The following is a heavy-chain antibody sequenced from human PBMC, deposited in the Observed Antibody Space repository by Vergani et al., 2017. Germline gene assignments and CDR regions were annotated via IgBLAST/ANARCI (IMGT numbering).Heavy chain of an antibody. V-gene: IGHV1-69*12. CDR2: IIPIFGTA. CDR1: GGTFSSYA. CDR3: ARAPTPYDYYDSSGYYSY. J-gene: IGHJ4*02. D-gene: IGHD3-22*01. Sequence: QVQLVQSGAEVKKPGSSVKVSCKASGGTFSSYAISWVRQAPGQGLEWMGGIIPIFGTANYAQKFQGRVTITADESTSTAYMELSSLRSEDTAVYYCARAPTPYDYYDSSGYYSYWGQGTLVTVSS.